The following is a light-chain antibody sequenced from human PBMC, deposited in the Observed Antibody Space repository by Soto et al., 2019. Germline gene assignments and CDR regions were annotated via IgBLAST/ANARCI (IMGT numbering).Light chain of an antibody. CDR3: QQYGNSPGT. J-gene: IGKJ2*01. Sequence: EIVLTQSPGTLSLSPGERATLSCRASHSVSGNFLAWYQQRPGQAPRLLIYGASSRAADIPDRFSGSGSGTDFTLTISRLEPEDFAVYCCQQYGNSPGTFGQGTKLEIK. CDR1: HSVSGNF. V-gene: IGKV3-20*01. CDR2: GAS.